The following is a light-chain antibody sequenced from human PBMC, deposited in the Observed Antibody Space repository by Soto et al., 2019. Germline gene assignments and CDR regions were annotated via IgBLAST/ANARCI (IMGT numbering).Light chain of an antibody. CDR1: SSDVGGYNY. CDR3: SSYTSSTHYV. J-gene: IGLJ1*01. CDR2: DVS. V-gene: IGLV2-14*01. Sequence: QSVLTQPASVSGSPGQSITISCTGTSSDVGGYNYVSWYQQHPGKAPKLMIYDVSNRPSGVSNRFSGSKSGNTASLTISGLQAEDEADYYCSSYTSSTHYVFGTGTKVPVL.